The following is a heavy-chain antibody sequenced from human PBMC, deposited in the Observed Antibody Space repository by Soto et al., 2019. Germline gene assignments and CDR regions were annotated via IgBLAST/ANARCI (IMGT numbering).Heavy chain of an antibody. J-gene: IGHJ4*02. D-gene: IGHD1-1*01. V-gene: IGHV3-7*01. CDR2: IKQDGSEK. Sequence: PGGSLRLSCAASGFTFSNYWMSWVRQAPGKGLEWVANIKQDGSEKYYVDSAKGRFTISRDNAKNSLSLQMNNLRAEDTAVYYCARKAIGRVFGYFDYWGQGTLVTVSS. CDR1: GFTFSNYW. CDR3: ARKAIGRVFGYFDY.